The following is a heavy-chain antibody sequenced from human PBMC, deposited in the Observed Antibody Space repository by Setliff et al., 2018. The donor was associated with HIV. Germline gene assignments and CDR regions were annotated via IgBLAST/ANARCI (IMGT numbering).Heavy chain of an antibody. Sequence: ASVKVSCKASGYTFTIYSINWVRQAPGQGLEWMGSISGYNGNTNYAQKFQGRCTMTTDTSTSTAYMELRSLRSDHTAVYYCARGSSSIAAAYPDALDIWGQGTMVTVSS. CDR1: GYTFTIYS. CDR2: ISGYNGNT. J-gene: IGHJ3*02. CDR3: ARGSSSIAAAYPDALDI. D-gene: IGHD6-13*01. V-gene: IGHV1-18*01.